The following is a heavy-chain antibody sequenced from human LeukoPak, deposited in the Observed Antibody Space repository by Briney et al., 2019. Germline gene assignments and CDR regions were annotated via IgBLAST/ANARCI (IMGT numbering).Heavy chain of an antibody. CDR2: ISYDGSDK. Sequence: GGSLRLSCAGSGFTFSNYGMHWVRQAPGKGLEWVAFISYDGSDKYYADSVKGRFTISRDNSKNTLYLQMNSLRAEDTAVYYCAKYRIAAANNWFDPWGQGTLVTVSS. J-gene: IGHJ5*02. CDR1: GFTFSNYG. CDR3: AKYRIAAANNWFDP. V-gene: IGHV3-30*18. D-gene: IGHD6-13*01.